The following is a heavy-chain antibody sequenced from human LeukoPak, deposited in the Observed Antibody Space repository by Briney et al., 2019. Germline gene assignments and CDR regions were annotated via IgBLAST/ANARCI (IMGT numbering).Heavy chain of an antibody. D-gene: IGHD2-2*02. Sequence: GGSLRLSCAASGFTVSSNYMRWVRQAPGKGLEWVAVIWYDGSNEYYVDSVKGRFTISRDNSKNTLYLQMNSVRAEDTAVYYCAREREGGYKDYWGQGTLVTVSS. CDR2: IWYDGSNE. J-gene: IGHJ4*02. V-gene: IGHV3-33*08. CDR3: AREREGGYKDY. CDR1: GFTVSSNY.